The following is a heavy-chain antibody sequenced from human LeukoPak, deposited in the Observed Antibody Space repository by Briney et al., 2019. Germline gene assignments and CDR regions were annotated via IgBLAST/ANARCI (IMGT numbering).Heavy chain of an antibody. CDR1: GASISSGIYF. Sequence: PSETLSLTCTVSGASISSGIYFWGWVRQPPGKGLEWIGSWSSTGITDHNPSLKSRVTISADTSQNEFSLRLTSVTAADTAVYYCARQYEYWGQGILVTVSS. CDR3: ARQYEY. CDR2: WSSTGIT. J-gene: IGHJ4*02. V-gene: IGHV4-39*01.